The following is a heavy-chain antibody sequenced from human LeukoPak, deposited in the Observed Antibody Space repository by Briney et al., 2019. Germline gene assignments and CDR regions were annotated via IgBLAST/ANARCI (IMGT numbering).Heavy chain of an antibody. CDR2: IKSKTDGGTT. CDR3: TTAWLWGVTYYYDSSGYQTDY. CDR1: GFTFSNAW. J-gene: IGHJ4*02. V-gene: IGHV3-15*01. Sequence: GGSLRLSCAASGFTFSNAWMSWVRQAPGKGLEWVGRIKSKTDGGTTDYAAPVKGRFTISRDDSKNTLYLQMNSLKTEDTAVYYCTTAWLWGVTYYYDSSGYQTDYWGQGTLVTVSS. D-gene: IGHD3-22*01.